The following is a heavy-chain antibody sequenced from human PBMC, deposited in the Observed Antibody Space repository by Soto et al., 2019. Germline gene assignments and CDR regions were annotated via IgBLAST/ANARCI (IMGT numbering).Heavy chain of an antibody. Sequence: GWSLRLCSAACGFTFSVYAMSWVRKAPGKGLEWVSALTDNGGGTYYADSVKGRFTVARDNFKNTLYLQMNSLRAEDTAIYYCAKVVVPPSSGYYFDYWGQGALGTVSS. CDR2: LTDNGGGT. CDR1: GFTFSVYA. J-gene: IGHJ4*02. D-gene: IGHD3-22*01. V-gene: IGHV3-23*01. CDR3: AKVVVPPSSGYYFDY.